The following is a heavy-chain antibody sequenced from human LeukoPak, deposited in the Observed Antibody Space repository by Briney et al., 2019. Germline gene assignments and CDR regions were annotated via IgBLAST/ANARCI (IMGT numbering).Heavy chain of an antibody. J-gene: IGHJ4*02. CDR2: INHSGST. CDR3: ARGGNYGGNSYFDY. Sequence: PSETLSLTCAVYGGSFSGYYWSWIRQPPEKGLEWIGEINHSGSTNYNPSLKSRVTISVDTSKNQFSLKLSSVTAADTAVYYCARGGNYGGNSYFDYWGQGTLVTVSS. V-gene: IGHV4-34*01. CDR1: GGSFSGYY. D-gene: IGHD4-23*01.